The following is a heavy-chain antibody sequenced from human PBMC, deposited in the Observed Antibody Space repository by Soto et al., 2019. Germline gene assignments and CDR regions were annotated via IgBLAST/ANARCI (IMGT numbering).Heavy chain of an antibody. CDR3: ARGQRYSYGLYYFDY. CDR2: INHSGST. D-gene: IGHD5-18*01. J-gene: IGHJ4*02. Sequence: PSETLSLTCAVYGGSFSGYYWSWIRQPPGKGLEWIGEINHSGSTNYNPSLKSRVTISVDTSKNQFSLKLSSVTAADTAVYYCARGQRYSYGLYYFDYWGQGTLVTVSS. CDR1: GGSFSGYY. V-gene: IGHV4-34*01.